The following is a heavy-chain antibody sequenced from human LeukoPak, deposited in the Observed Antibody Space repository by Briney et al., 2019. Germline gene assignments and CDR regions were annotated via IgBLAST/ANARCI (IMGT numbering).Heavy chain of an antibody. Sequence: GGSLRLSCAASGFTVSSNYMSWVRQAPGKGLEWVAVIWYDGSNKYYADSVKGRFTISRDNSKNTLYLQMNSLRAEDTAVYYCARTIRTSSGWVDYWGQGTLVTVSS. J-gene: IGHJ4*02. CDR3: ARTIRTSSGWVDY. CDR2: IWYDGSNK. D-gene: IGHD6-19*01. V-gene: IGHV3-33*08. CDR1: GFTVSSNY.